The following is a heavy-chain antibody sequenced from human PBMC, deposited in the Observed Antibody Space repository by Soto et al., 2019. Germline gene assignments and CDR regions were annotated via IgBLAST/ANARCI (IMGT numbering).Heavy chain of an antibody. J-gene: IGHJ4*02. CDR3: ARSTYYAGFDY. CDR2: IYYSGST. V-gene: IGHV4-59*01. D-gene: IGHD2-2*01. CDR1: GGSISSYY. Sequence: SETLSLTCTVSGGSISSYYWSWIRQPPGKGLEWIGYIYYSGSTNYNPSLKSRVTISVDTSKNQFSLKLSSVAAADTAVYYCARSTYYAGFDYWGQVTLATV.